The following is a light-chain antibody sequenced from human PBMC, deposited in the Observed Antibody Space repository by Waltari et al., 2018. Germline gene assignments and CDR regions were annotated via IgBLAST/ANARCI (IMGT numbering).Light chain of an antibody. V-gene: IGLV2-18*02. CDR1: SSEVGTYNR. Sequence: QSALTQPPSVSGSPGQSVTISCSGTSSEVGTYNRVSWYQQPPGTAPKLLIFDRSSRPSGVPDRFSGSKSGSTASLTISGLQAEDEGDYYCSSYTPSGTLVFGGGTKLTVL. J-gene: IGLJ2*01. CDR2: DRS. CDR3: SSYTPSGTLV.